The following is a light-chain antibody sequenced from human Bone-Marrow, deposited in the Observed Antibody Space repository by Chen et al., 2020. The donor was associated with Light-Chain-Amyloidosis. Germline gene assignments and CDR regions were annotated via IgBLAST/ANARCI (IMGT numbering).Light chain of an antibody. CDR1: QSISSW. V-gene: IGKV1-5*01. J-gene: IGKJ1*01. Sequence: DIQMTQSPSTLSASVGDRVTITCRASQSISSWLAWYQQKPGKAPKLLIYDASSLESGVPSRFSGSGSGTEFTLTISSLQPDDFATYYCQQYNSRVAFGQGTKVEIK. CDR2: DAS. CDR3: QQYNSRVA.